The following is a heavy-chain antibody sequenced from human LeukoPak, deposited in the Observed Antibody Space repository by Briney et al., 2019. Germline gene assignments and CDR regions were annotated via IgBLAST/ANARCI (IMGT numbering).Heavy chain of an antibody. J-gene: IGHJ4*02. CDR2: IFPSGGEI. D-gene: IGHD5-18*01. CDR3: AKDPRDHSYGWSWRYFDY. CDR1: GFTFSTFA. V-gene: IGHV3-23*01. Sequence: GGSLRLSCAASGFTFSTFAMIWVRQPPGKGLEWVSSIFPSGGEIHYADSVRGRFTISRDNSKNTLYLQMNSLRAEDTAVYYCAKDPRDHSYGWSWRYFDYWGQGTLVTVSS.